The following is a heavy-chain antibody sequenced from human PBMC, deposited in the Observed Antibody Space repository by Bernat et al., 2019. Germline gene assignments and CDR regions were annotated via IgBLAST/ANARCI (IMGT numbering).Heavy chain of an antibody. CDR2: INTDGSSI. J-gene: IGHJ4*02. CDR1: GFTFSSYW. CDR3: AKSTHGSGSYYNAFLFDY. D-gene: IGHD3-10*01. Sequence: EVQLVESGGGLVQPGGSLRLSCAASGFTFSSYWMHWVRQAPGKGLVWVSRINTDGSSISYADSVKGRFTISRDNAKNTLYLQMNSLRAEDTAVYYCAKSTHGSGSYYNAFLFDYWGQGTLVTVSS. V-gene: IGHV3-74*01.